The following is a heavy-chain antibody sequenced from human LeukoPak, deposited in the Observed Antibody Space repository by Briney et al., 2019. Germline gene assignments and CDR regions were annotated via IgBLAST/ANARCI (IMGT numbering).Heavy chain of an antibody. D-gene: IGHD6-19*01. CDR3: ARLRPSGWGYYDMDF. CDR2: IYYGGST. CDR1: GDAVSRYY. V-gene: IGHV4-59*08. J-gene: IGHJ6*02. Sequence: SSETLSLTCSVSGDAVSRYYWSWIRQPPGKGLEWMSDIYYGGSTNYNPSLKSRFTISVDTAKNQFSLKLSSDTAADTAVYYCARLRPSGWGYYDMDFWGQGTTVTVSS.